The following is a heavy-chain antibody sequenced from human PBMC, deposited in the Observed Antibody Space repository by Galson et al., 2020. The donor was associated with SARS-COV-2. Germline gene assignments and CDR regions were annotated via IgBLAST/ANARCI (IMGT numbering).Heavy chain of an antibody. CDR1: GFTFSSYS. CDR3: ASPRDYYGSGSFDY. Sequence: GESLKISCAASGFTFSSYSMNWVRQAPGKGLEWVSSISSSSSYIYYADSVKGRFTISRDNAKNSLYLQMNSLRAEDTAVYYCASPRDYYGSGSFDYWGQGTLVTVSS. V-gene: IGHV3-21*01. J-gene: IGHJ4*02. D-gene: IGHD3-10*01. CDR2: ISSSSSYI.